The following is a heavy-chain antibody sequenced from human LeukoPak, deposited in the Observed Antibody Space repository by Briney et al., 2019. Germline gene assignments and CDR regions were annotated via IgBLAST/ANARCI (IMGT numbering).Heavy chain of an antibody. CDR3: ASSGNYYPYLLDY. CDR2: LYSGGST. Sequence: GGSLRLSCAASEFIVSSNYMSWVRQAPGRGLEWVSVLYSGGSTYYADSVKGRFTISRDNSKNTLYLQMNSLSAEDTAVYYCASSGNYYPYLLDYWGQGTLVTVSS. CDR1: EFIVSSNY. J-gene: IGHJ4*02. V-gene: IGHV3-53*01. D-gene: IGHD1-26*01.